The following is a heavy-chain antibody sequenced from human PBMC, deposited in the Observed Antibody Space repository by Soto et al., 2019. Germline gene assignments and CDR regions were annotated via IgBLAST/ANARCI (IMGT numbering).Heavy chain of an antibody. J-gene: IGHJ5*02. V-gene: IGHV4-30-2*01. CDR2: IDHSGST. Sequence: SETLSLTCAVSGSSISSVAYSWSWISQPPGKDQKWVGYIDHSGSTYYNTSIKSRVTISVDRSKNRFSLNLNSVTAADTAVYYCARANRPITMTYLNWFDPWGQG. CDR3: ARANRPITMTYLNWFDP. CDR1: GSSISSVAYS. D-gene: IGHD3-22*01.